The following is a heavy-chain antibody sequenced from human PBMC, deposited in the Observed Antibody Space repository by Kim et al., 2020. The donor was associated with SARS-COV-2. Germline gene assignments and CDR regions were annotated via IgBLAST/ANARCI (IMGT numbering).Heavy chain of an antibody. V-gene: IGHV4-61*02. D-gene: IGHD3-3*01. Sequence: SETLSLTCTVSGGSISSGSYYWSWIRQPAGKGLEWIGRIYTSGSTNYNPSLKSRVTISVDTSKNQFSLKLSSVTAADTAVYYCARGGQSRDFWSGYYPNYYGMDVWGQGTTVTVSS. CDR3: ARGGQSRDFWSGYYPNYYGMDV. J-gene: IGHJ6*02. CDR1: GGSISSGSYY. CDR2: IYTSGST.